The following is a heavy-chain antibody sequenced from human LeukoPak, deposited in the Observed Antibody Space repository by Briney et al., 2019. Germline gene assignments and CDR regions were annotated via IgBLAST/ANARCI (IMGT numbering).Heavy chain of an antibody. D-gene: IGHD3-22*01. CDR1: GGSISSSSYY. CDR3: ARRLTSTYYYESSGYFTN. V-gene: IGHV4-39*01. Sequence: SETLSLTCTVSGGSISSSSYYWGWIRQPSGKGLEWIGSIYYSGSTYYNPSLKSRVTISVDTSKNQFSLKLSSVTAADTAVYYCARRLTSTYYYESSGYFTNWGQGTLVTVSS. CDR2: IYYSGST. J-gene: IGHJ4*02.